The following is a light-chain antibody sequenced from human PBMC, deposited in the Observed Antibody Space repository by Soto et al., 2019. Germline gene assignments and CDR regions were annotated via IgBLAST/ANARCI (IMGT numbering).Light chain of an antibody. J-gene: IGKJ2*01. CDR3: KQYGGSCI. V-gene: IGKV3-20*01. CDR1: QSVSSTY. CDR2: GAS. Sequence: DIVLTQPPGTLSLSPGERATLSCRASQSVSSTYLAWYQPKPGQAPRLLIYGASSRATCIPDRFSGSASGTDFTLTINRLEPEDFARYYCKQYGGSCIFGQGTKLEIK.